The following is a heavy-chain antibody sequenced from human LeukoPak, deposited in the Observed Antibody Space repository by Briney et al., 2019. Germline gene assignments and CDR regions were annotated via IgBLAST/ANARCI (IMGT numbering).Heavy chain of an antibody. V-gene: IGHV4-34*01. CDR2: INHSGST. CDR3: ARQPGWFGELWAVYNWFDP. J-gene: IGHJ5*02. Sequence: SETLSLTCAVYGGSFSGYYWSWIRQPPGKGLEWIGEINHSGSTNYNPSLKSRVTISVDTSKNQFSLKLSSVTAADTAVYYCARQPGWFGELWAVYNWFDPWGQGTLVTVSS. CDR1: GGSFSGYY. D-gene: IGHD3-10*01.